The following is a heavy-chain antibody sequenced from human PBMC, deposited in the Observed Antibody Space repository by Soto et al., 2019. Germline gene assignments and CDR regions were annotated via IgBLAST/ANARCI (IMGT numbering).Heavy chain of an antibody. J-gene: IGHJ4*02. Sequence: QLQESGPGLVKPSETLSLTCSVSGDSINSDKYYWGWIRQPPGKGLEWIGIIYYRGNTYYNPSRQTRVTISLDKSKIPFSLRLNSVTAADSAVYFCARLEGLATSSYYFDFWGQGAQVTVSS. CDR3: ARLEGLATSSYYFDF. V-gene: IGHV4-39*01. D-gene: IGHD6-6*01. CDR2: IYYRGNT. CDR1: GDSINSDKYY.